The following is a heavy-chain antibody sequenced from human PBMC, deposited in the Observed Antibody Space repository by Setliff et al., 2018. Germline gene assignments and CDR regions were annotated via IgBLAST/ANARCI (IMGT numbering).Heavy chain of an antibody. J-gene: IGHJ4*02. D-gene: IGHD6-13*01. Sequence: GGSLRLSCAASGFTLRNSAMNWVRQAPGKGLEWISYININVDSIYYAASVKGRVTNSRDDARSTMYLQINRLQAEDTAVYDCARISRLYTSSWDDYWGRGTLVAVSS. CDR1: GFTLRNSA. CDR2: ININVDSI. CDR3: ARISRLYTSSWDDY. V-gene: IGHV3-48*01.